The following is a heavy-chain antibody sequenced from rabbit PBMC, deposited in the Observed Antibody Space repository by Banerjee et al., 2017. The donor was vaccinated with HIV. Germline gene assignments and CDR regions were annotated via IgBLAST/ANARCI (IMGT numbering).Heavy chain of an antibody. CDR2: IVTDGGST. J-gene: IGHJ3*01. Sequence: QSLEESGGDLVKPGASLTLTCTASGFSFSSSYYMWWVRQAPGKGLEWIGCIVTDGGSTYYASWARGRFTITSTSSTTVTLHMTSLTAADTATYFCARRLVGSTYSRLWGQGTLVTVS. CDR1: GFSFSSSYY. V-gene: IGHV1S40*01. D-gene: IGHD8-1*01. CDR3: ARRLVGSTYSRL.